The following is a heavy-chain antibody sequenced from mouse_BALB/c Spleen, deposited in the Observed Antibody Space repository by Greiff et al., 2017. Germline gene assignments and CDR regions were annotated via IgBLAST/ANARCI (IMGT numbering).Heavy chain of an antibody. CDR1: GYTFTDYN. CDR2: IDPYNGGT. Sequence: VQLQQSGAELVKPGASVKLSCKASGYTFTDYNMHWVKQSHGKSLEWIGYIDPYNGGTCYNQKFKGKATLTVDNSSSTAYMELRSLTSEDSAVYYCARGGWLPIDYWGQGTTLTVSS. J-gene: IGHJ2*01. CDR3: ARGGWLPIDY. D-gene: IGHD2-3*01. V-gene: IGHV1-22*01.